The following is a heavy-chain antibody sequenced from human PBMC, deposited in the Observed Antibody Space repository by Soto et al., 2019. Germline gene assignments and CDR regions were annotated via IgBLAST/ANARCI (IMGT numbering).Heavy chain of an antibody. Sequence: SQTHSLICAISGDSVSSDTAAWNWIRQSPSRGLEWLGRTYYRSKWYNDYAGSVKSRISINPDTSKNQVSLHLNSVSPEDAAVYFCARGRGSGWNYYGMDVWVQGSTVTVSS. CDR2: TYYRSKWYN. J-gene: IGHJ6*02. D-gene: IGHD6-19*01. CDR3: ARGRGSGWNYYGMDV. V-gene: IGHV6-1*01. CDR1: GDSVSSDTAA.